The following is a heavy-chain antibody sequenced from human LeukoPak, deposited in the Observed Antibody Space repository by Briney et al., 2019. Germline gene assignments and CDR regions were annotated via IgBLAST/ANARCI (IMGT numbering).Heavy chain of an antibody. Sequence: GGSLRLSCAASGFTFSDFFMSWVHQAPGKGLEWVGRSRNKADSYTAEYAASVKGRFTISRDESKNSLYLQISSLETEDAAVYYCATSSWYRLAYWGQGSLVTVSS. V-gene: IGHV3-72*01. J-gene: IGHJ4*02. CDR3: ATSSWYRLAY. CDR1: GFTFSDFF. D-gene: IGHD6-13*01. CDR2: SRNKADSYTA.